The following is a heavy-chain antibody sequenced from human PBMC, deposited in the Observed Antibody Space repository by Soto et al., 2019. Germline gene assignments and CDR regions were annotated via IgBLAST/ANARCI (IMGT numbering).Heavy chain of an antibody. J-gene: IGHJ6*02. CDR3: ARDCTDSSGPTLGMGV. D-gene: IGHD6-19*01. CDR2: IYYSGST. Sequence: SETLSLTCTVSRGSMNSYYCSWIRQPPGKGLEWIGYIYYSGSTNYNPSLKSRVNISVDTSKDQFSLKLSSVTAADTAVYYCARDCTDSSGPTLGMGVWGQGTTVS. CDR1: RGSMNSYY. V-gene: IGHV4-59*12.